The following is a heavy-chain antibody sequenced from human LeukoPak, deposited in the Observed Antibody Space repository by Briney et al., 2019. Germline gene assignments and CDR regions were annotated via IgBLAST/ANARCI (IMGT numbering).Heavy chain of an antibody. CDR1: GGSISSGSYC. Sequence: SQTLSLTCTVSGGSISSGSYCWGWIRQPPGKGLEWIGSIYHSGSTYYNPSLKSRVTISVDTSKNQFSLKLSSVTAADTAVYYCARDNIVVVAATKAYYFDYWGQGTLVTVSS. D-gene: IGHD2-15*01. V-gene: IGHV4-39*07. CDR3: ARDNIVVVAATKAYYFDY. J-gene: IGHJ4*02. CDR2: IYHSGST.